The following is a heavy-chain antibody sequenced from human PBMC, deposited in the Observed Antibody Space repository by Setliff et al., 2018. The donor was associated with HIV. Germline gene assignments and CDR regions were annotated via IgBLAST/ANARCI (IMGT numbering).Heavy chain of an antibody. Sequence: PGGSLRLSCAASGFTFSIYEMNWVRQAPGKGLEWAANIKQDGSEKYYVDSVKGRFTISRDNAKNSLYLQMNSLRAEDTAVYYCARDRGYFDFWSGYYTDDAFDIWGQGTMVTVSS. CDR1: GFTFSIYE. J-gene: IGHJ3*02. V-gene: IGHV3-7*03. D-gene: IGHD3-3*01. CDR2: IKQDGSEK. CDR3: ARDRGYFDFWSGYYTDDAFDI.